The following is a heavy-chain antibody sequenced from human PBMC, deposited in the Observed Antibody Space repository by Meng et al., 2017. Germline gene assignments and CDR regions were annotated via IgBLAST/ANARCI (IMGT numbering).Heavy chain of an antibody. CDR3: ASQKNTYYDYVWGSYRTFGLDY. Sequence: GGSLRLSCAASGFTFSSYWMSWVRQAPGKGLEWVANIKQDGSEKYYVDSVKGRFTISRDNAKNSLYLQMNSLRAEDTAVYYCASQKNTYYDYVWGSYRTFGLDYWGQGTLVTVSS. CDR2: IKQDGSEK. CDR1: GFTFSSYW. D-gene: IGHD3-16*02. V-gene: IGHV3-7*01. J-gene: IGHJ4*02.